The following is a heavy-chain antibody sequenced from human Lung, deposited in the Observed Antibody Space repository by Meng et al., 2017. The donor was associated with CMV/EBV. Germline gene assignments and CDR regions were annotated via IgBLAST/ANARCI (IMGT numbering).Heavy chain of an antibody. CDR1: GYTLTDYY. CDR3: ARVGGMTTRVRGVRYHSGLDV. D-gene: IGHD3-10*01. CDR2: INPDSGGT. J-gene: IGHJ6*01. V-gene: IGHV1-2*02. Sequence: ASVKVSCKPSGYTLTDYYLHWVRQAPGQGLEWMGWINPDSGGTYFAQKFQGRVTMTRDTSISTAYMELSSLRSADTAVYYCARVGGMTTRVRGVRYHSGLDVWGQGTTDTVSS.